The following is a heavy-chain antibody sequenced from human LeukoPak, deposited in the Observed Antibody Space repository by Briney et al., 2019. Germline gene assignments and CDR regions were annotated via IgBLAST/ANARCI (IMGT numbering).Heavy chain of an antibody. CDR2: IKQDGSEK. CDR1: GFTFSSYW. D-gene: IGHD3-22*01. CDR3: ASWSTMIVVVPPIFNY. J-gene: IGHJ4*02. V-gene: IGHV3-7*01. Sequence: GGSLRLSCAASGFTFSSYWMSWVRQAPGKGLEWVANIKQDGSEKYYVDSVKGRFTISRDNAKNSLYLQMNSLRAGDTAVYYCASWSTMIVVVPPIFNYWGQGTLVTVSS.